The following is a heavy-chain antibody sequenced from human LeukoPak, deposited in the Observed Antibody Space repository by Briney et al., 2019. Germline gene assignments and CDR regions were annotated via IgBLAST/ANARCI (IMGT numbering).Heavy chain of an antibody. CDR1: GFTFSNYG. J-gene: IGHJ4*02. V-gene: IGHV3-21*01. Sequence: GGSLGLSCAASGFTFSNYGINWVRQAPGKGLEWVSSITGSGNYIYYADSVRGRFTISRDNAKNSLYLQVNSLRAEDTAVYYCATSIEVAYLAFDFWGRGALVTVSS. D-gene: IGHD6-19*01. CDR3: ATSIEVAYLAFDF. CDR2: ITGSGNYI.